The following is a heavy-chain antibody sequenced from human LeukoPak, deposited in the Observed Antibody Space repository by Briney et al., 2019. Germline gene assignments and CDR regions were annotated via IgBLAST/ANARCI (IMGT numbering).Heavy chain of an antibody. J-gene: IGHJ4*02. CDR1: GGSISSSSYY. CDR2: IYYSGST. Sequence: SETLSLTCTVSGGSISSSSYYWGWIRQPPGKGLEWIGSIYYSGSTYYNPSLKSRVTISVDTSKNQFSLKLSSVTAADTAVYYCAREVVPAAIRSLYYFDYWGQGTLVTVSS. D-gene: IGHD2-2*02. CDR3: AREVVPAAIRSLYYFDY. V-gene: IGHV4-39*07.